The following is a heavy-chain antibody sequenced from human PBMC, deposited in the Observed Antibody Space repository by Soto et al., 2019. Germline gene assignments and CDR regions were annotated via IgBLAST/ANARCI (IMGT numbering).Heavy chain of an antibody. D-gene: IGHD2-15*01. J-gene: IGHJ3*02. Sequence: QVQLVESGGRVVQPGRSLRLSCAASGFTFSSYGMHWVRQAPGKGLEWVALISYAGSNKYYADSVKGRFTISRDNSQNTLFLQMNSLRAEDTAVYYCAKEMVVAAGVTSDAFDIWGQGTMVTVSS. CDR3: AKEMVVAAGVTSDAFDI. CDR1: GFTFSSYG. V-gene: IGHV3-30*18. CDR2: ISYAGSNK.